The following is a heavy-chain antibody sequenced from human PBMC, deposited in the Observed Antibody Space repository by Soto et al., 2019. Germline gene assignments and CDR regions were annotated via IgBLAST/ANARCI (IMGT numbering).Heavy chain of an antibody. D-gene: IGHD3-10*01. V-gene: IGHV3-48*02. J-gene: IGHJ4*02. CDR2: ITSGSGAI. Sequence: EVQLVESGGGLVQPGGSLRLSCVASGLTFSNCNMDWVHQAPGKGLEWISYITSGSGAIYYADSVKGRFTISRDNAKNSLYLQMNSLRDEDTAVYYCARSESYRLDYWGRGTLVTVSS. CDR1: GLTFSNCN. CDR3: ARSESYRLDY.